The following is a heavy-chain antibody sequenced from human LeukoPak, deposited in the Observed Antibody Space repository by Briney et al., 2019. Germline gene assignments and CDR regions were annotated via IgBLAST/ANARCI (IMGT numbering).Heavy chain of an antibody. J-gene: IGHJ4*02. D-gene: IGHD3-10*01. V-gene: IGHV4-4*07. CDR2: IYTSGST. Sequence: SETLSLTCTVSGGSISSHYWSWIRQPAGKGLEWIGRIYTSGSTNYNPSLKSRVTMSVDTSKNQFSLKLSSVTAADPAVYYCAGGLLWFGKLFDYWGQGTLVTVSS. CDR3: AGGLLWFGKLFDY. CDR1: GGSISSHY.